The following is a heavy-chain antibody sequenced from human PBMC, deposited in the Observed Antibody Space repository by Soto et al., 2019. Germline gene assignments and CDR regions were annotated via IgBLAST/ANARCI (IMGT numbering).Heavy chain of an antibody. CDR2: TYYRSKWYN. CDR3: ARVKSHYDILTGYHTGFDY. J-gene: IGHJ4*02. V-gene: IGHV6-1*01. Sequence: SQTLSLTCAISGDSVSSNSAAWNWIRQSPSRGLEWLGRTYYRSKWYNDYAVSVKSRITINPDTSKNQFSLQLNSVTPEDTAVYYCARVKSHYDILTGYHTGFDYWGQGTLVTVSS. D-gene: IGHD3-9*01. CDR1: GDSVSSNSAA.